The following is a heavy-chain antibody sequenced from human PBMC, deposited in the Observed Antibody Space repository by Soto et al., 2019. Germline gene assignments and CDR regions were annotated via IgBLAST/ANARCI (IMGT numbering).Heavy chain of an antibody. CDR1: GFTFSSYG. Sequence: QVQLVESGGGVVQPGRSLRLSCAASGFTFSSYGMYWVRQAPGKGLEWVARISYDGSNQFYGESVKGRFTISRDNSKNTLYLQMNSLRSEDTAVYYCAKDTGADYWGQGTLVTVSS. J-gene: IGHJ4*02. D-gene: IGHD3-10*01. CDR2: ISYDGSNQ. V-gene: IGHV3-30*18. CDR3: AKDTGADY.